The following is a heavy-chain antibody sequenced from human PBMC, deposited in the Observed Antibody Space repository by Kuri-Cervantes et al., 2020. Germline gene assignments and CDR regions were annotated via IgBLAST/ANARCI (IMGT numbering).Heavy chain of an antibody. D-gene: IGHD3-16*01. Sequence: ESLKISCTVSGGSISSSIYYWGWIREHPGKRLEYIGSVYETGTTYYNPSLKSRVTISVDTSKDQISLKLNSVTAADTAVYYCARKGDYFDYWGQGSLVTVSS. CDR3: ARKGDYFDY. CDR1: GGSISSSIYY. V-gene: IGHV4-39*07. J-gene: IGHJ4*02. CDR2: VYETGTT.